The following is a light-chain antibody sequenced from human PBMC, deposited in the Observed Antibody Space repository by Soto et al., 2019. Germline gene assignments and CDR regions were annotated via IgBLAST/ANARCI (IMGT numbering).Light chain of an antibody. CDR2: VVS. Sequence: QSALTQPASVSGSPGQSITISCTGTSSDVGGYNYVSWYQHHPGKAPKLMIYVVSNRPSGGSNRFSGSKSGNTASLTISGLQAEDEADYYCSSYASGRTLVFGGGTKLTVL. J-gene: IGLJ2*01. CDR1: SSDVGGYNY. CDR3: SSYASGRTLV. V-gene: IGLV2-14*03.